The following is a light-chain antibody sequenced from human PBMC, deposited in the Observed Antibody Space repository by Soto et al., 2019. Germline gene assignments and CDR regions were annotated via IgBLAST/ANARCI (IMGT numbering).Light chain of an antibody. CDR1: QSIDNW. Sequence: DIQMTQSPSTLSASVGDRVTITCRASQSIDNWLAWYQRRPVKAPKLLIYKASSLESGVPSRFSGSGSGTEFTLTISSLQPDDFATYYGQQYNNYSWTFGQGTRVDI. V-gene: IGKV1-5*03. J-gene: IGKJ1*01. CDR2: KAS. CDR3: QQYNNYSWT.